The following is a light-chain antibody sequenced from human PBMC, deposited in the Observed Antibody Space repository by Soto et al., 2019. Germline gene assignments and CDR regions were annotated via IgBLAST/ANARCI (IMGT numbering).Light chain of an antibody. Sequence: SYELTQPPSVSVSPGQTASITCGGDNIGTKSVHWYQQRPGQAPVLVVYDDQKLPSGTPERFSGSNSGNTATLTISRVETGDEADYYCQVCERFSDHNFVFGDGTKLTVL. CDR2: DDQ. CDR3: QVCERFSDHNFV. CDR1: NIGTKS. J-gene: IGLJ1*01. V-gene: IGLV3-21*02.